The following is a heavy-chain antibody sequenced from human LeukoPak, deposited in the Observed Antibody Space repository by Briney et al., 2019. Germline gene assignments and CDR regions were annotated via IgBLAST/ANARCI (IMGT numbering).Heavy chain of an antibody. CDR3: ARDADYYDSSGYYFH. V-gene: IGHV1-18*04. Sequence: GASVKVSCKASGYTFTDYFMHWVRQAPGQGLEWMGWISAYNGNTNYAQKLQGRVTMTTDTSTSTAYMELRSLRSDDTAVYYCARDADYYDSSGYYFHWGQGALVTVSS. D-gene: IGHD3-22*01. CDR2: ISAYNGNT. J-gene: IGHJ4*02. CDR1: GYTFTDYF.